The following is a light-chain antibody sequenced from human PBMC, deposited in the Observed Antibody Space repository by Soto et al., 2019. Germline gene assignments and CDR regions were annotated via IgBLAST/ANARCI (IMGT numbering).Light chain of an antibody. CDR1: QGISTY. Sequence: DMHLTQSPSFLSASVGDRVTITCRATQGISTYLAWYQQNPGKAPKLLIYTASTLQSGVPSRFSGSGSGTEFTRTISSLRPEDFATYYCQQLKSYPLTFGGGTKVEIK. CDR3: QQLKSYPLT. J-gene: IGKJ4*01. CDR2: TAS. V-gene: IGKV1-9*01.